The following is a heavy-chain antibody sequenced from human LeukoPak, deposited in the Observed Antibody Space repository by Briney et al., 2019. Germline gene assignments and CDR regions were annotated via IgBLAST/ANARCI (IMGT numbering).Heavy chain of an antibody. Sequence: SETLSLTCTASGGSISSYYWSWIRQPPGKGLEWIGYIYNSGSTNYNPSLKSRVTISVDTSKNQFSLKLSSVTAADTAVYYCARHLGYGDYYFYGMDVWGQGTTVTVSS. J-gene: IGHJ6*02. CDR1: GGSISSYY. CDR3: ARHLGYGDYYFYGMDV. CDR2: IYNSGST. D-gene: IGHD4-17*01. V-gene: IGHV4-59*01.